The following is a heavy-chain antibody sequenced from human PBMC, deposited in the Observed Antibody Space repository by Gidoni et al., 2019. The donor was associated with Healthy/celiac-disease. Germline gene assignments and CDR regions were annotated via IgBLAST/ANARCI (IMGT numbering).Heavy chain of an antibody. CDR3: AKELFTDWYFDL. CDR1: GFTFSSYA. D-gene: IGHD3-10*01. CDR2: ISGSGGST. V-gene: IGHV3-23*01. J-gene: IGHJ2*01. Sequence: CPASGFTFSSYAMSWVRQAPGKGLEWVSAISGSGGSTYYADSVKGRFTISRDNSKNTLYLQMNSLRAEDTAVYYCAKELFTDWYFDLWGRGTLVTVSS.